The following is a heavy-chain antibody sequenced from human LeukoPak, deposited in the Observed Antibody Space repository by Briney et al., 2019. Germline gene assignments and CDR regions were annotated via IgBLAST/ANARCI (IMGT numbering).Heavy chain of an antibody. CDR3: ARAPPGGSGWPLDY. CDR1: GFTFSSYS. V-gene: IGHV3-21*01. J-gene: IGHJ4*02. D-gene: IGHD6-19*01. Sequence: GGSLRLSCAASGFTFSSYSMNWVRQAPGKGLEWVSSISSSSSYIYYADSVKGRFTISRDNAKNSLYLQMNSLRAEDTAVYYCARAPPGGSGWPLDYWGQGTLVTVSS. CDR2: ISSSSSYI.